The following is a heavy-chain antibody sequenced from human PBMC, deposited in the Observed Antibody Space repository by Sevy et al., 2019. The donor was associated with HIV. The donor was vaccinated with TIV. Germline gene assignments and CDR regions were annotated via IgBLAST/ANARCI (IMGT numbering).Heavy chain of an antibody. CDR2: ISGSGGST. Sequence: GGSLRLSCAASGFTFSSYAMSWVRQAPGKGLEWVSAISGSGGSTYYADSVKGRFTISRDNSKNTLYLQMNSLRVEDTAVYYCAKDPEGGMIVVVITWFDPWGQGTLVTVSS. J-gene: IGHJ5*02. CDR3: AKDPEGGMIVVVITWFDP. V-gene: IGHV3-23*01. D-gene: IGHD3-22*01. CDR1: GFTFSSYA.